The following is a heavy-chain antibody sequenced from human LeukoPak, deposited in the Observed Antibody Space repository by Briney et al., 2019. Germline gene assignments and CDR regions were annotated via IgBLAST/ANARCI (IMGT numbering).Heavy chain of an antibody. CDR2: ISSSSSYI. CDR1: GFTFSRHW. J-gene: IGHJ5*02. CDR3: ARSFDPDPWFDP. D-gene: IGHD3-9*01. V-gene: IGHV3-21*01. Sequence: GGSLRLSCAASGFTFSRHWMTWVRQAPGKGLEWVSSISSSSSYIYYADSVKGRFTISRDNAKNSLYLQMNSLRAEDTAVYYCARSFDPDPWFDPWGQGTLVTVSS.